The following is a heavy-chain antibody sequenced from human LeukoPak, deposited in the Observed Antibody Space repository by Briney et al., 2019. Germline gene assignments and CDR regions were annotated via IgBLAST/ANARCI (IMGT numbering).Heavy chain of an antibody. V-gene: IGHV3-30*01. CDR2: ISYDGSNK. J-gene: IGHJ4*02. CDR1: GFTFSSYA. CDR3: ARDRSEVVPAALFDY. D-gene: IGHD2-2*01. Sequence: GGSLRLSCAASGFTFSSYAMHWVRQAPGKGLEWVAVISYDGSNKYYADSVKGRFTISRDNSKNTLYLQMNSLRAEDTAVYYCARDRSEVVPAALFDYWGQGTLVTVSS.